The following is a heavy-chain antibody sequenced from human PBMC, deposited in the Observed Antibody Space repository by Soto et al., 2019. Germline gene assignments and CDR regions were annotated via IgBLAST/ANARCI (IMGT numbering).Heavy chain of an antibody. V-gene: IGHV4-4*02. Sequence: SETLSLTCTVSGDSISSSNWWSWVRQPPGKGLEWIGEIYHSGSTNYNPSLKSRVTISVDKSKNQFSMKLSSVTAADTAVYYCARSAGYYDILTGYYSGNWFDPWGQGTLVTVSS. CDR2: IYHSGST. J-gene: IGHJ5*02. D-gene: IGHD3-9*01. CDR1: GDSISSSNW. CDR3: ARSAGYYDILTGYYSGNWFDP.